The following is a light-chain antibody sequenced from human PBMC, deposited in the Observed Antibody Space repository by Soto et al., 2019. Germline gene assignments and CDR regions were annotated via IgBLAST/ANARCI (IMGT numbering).Light chain of an antibody. CDR1: QGIRND. CDR3: QQYDNLPLT. J-gene: IGKJ4*01. Sequence: DIQMTQSPSTLSASFGDRVTTTCGASQGIRNDLGWYQQKPGKAPKLLIYDASNLETGVPSRFSGSGYGTDFTFTISSLQTADIATYYCQQYDNLPLTFGGGTKVDIK. CDR2: DAS. V-gene: IGKV1-33*01.